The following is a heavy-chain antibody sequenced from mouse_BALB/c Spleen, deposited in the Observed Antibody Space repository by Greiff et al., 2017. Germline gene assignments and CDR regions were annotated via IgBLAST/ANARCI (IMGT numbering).Heavy chain of an antibody. J-gene: IGHJ2*01. CDR2: ISSGGST. V-gene: IGHV5-6-5*01. CDR3: ARGQGGYFDY. Sequence: DVKLVESGGGLVKPGGPLKLSCAASGFTFSSYAMSWVRQTPEKRLEWVASISSGGSTYYPDSVKGRFTISRDNARNILYLQMSSLRSEDTAMYYCARGQGGYFDYWGQGTTLTVSS. CDR1: GFTFSSYA.